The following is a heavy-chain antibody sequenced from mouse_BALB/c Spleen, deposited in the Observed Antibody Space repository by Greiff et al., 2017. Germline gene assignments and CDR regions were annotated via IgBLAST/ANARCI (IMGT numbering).Heavy chain of an antibody. CDR2: IYPGDGDT. Sequence: VQLQQSGPELVKPGASVKISCKASGYAFSSSWMNWVKQRPGQGLEWIGRIYPGDGDTNYNGKFKGKATLTADKSSSTAYMQLSSLTSVDSAVYFCAREGGSWFAYWGQGTLVTVSA. CDR3: AREGGSWFAY. J-gene: IGHJ3*01. V-gene: IGHV1-82*01. CDR1: GYAFSSSW.